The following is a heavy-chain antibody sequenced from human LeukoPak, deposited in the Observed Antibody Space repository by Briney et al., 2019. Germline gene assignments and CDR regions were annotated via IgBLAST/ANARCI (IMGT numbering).Heavy chain of an antibody. CDR1: GFTFTSYA. D-gene: IGHD5-24*01. CDR3: ARDGSWGWAQYDY. Sequence: GGSLRLSCAVSGFTFTSYAMGWVRQAPGKGLEWVAGITDNGGARNYADSVKSRFTISRDTSKSTVDLQMNSLRAEDMALYYCARDGSWGWAQYDYWGQGILVTVSS. J-gene: IGHJ4*02. V-gene: IGHV3-23*01. CDR2: ITDNGGAR.